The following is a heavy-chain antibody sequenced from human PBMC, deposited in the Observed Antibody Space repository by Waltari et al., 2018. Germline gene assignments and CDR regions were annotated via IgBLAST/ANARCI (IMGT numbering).Heavy chain of an antibody. Sequence: EVQLVQSGAEVKKPGESLKISCKGSGYSFTNYWIGWARQMSGKGLEGMGIIYPGDSHITYSPYCQGQVTSSADKAISTAYLQWSSLKASDTAIYYCAKLNDSNAYYRGFDYWGQGTLVTVSS. CDR2: IYPGDSHI. CDR1: GYSFTNYW. CDR3: AKLNDSNAYYRGFDY. V-gene: IGHV5-51*03. J-gene: IGHJ4*02. D-gene: IGHD3-22*01.